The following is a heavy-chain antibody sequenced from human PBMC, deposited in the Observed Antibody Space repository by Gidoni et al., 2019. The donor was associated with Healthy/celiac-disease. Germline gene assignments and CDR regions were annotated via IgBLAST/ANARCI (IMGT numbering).Heavy chain of an antibody. CDR2: ISGSGGST. V-gene: IGHV3-23*01. D-gene: IGHD3-3*01. CDR1: GFTFSSYA. J-gene: IGHJ5*02. CDR3: ARLPTCGVSWGWFDP. Sequence: EVQLLESGGGLVQPGGSLRLSCAASGFTFSSYAMSWVRRAPGKGLEWVSAISGSGGSTYYADSVKGRFTISRDNSKNTLYLQMNSLRAEDTALYYCARLPTCGVSWGWFDPWGQGTLVTVSS.